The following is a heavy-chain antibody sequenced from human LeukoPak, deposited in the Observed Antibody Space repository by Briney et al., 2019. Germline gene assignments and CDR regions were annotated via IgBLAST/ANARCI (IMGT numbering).Heavy chain of an antibody. CDR3: ASAYDSSGYYRSLDY. CDR2: INWNGGST. V-gene: IGHV3-20*04. D-gene: IGHD3-22*01. J-gene: IGHJ4*02. CDR1: GFTFDDYG. Sequence: GGSLRLSCAASGFTFDDYGMSWVRQAPGKGLEWVSGINWNGGSTGYADSVKGRFTISRDNAKNSLYLQMNSLRAEDTALYYCASAYDSSGYYRSLDYWGQGTLVTVSS.